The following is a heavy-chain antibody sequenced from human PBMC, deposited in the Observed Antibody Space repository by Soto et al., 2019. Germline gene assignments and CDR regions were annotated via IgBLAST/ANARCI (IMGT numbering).Heavy chain of an antibody. CDR1: GFSLSSSGEG. V-gene: IGHV2-5*02. J-gene: IGHJ3*02. D-gene: IGHD6-19*01. Sequence: QITLKESGPTLVKPTQTLTLTCSFSGFSLSSSGEGVGWIRQPPGKALEWLALINWDDDKRYSPSLKSRLTITKDTSKNQVVLTMTHLDPVDTATYYCVHKTGAVAGTGGAFDIWGQGTMVTISS. CDR2: INWDDDK. CDR3: VHKTGAVAGTGGAFDI.